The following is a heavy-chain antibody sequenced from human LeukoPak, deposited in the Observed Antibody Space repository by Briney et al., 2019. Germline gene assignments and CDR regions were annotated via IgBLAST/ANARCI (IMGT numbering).Heavy chain of an antibody. CDR1: GYTLTDYY. CDR3: ARGRRILGGPENAGDFFDY. J-gene: IGHJ4*01. V-gene: IGHV1-2*02. CDR2: INLNSGAT. D-gene: IGHD3-16*01. Sequence: ASVKVSCKASGYTLTDYYLHWVRQAPGQGLKWMGWINLNSGATDYAQSFQARVTMTRDTSIGSGYMELTGLESDDTAVYYCARGRRILGGPENAGDFFDYWGQGSLVTVSS.